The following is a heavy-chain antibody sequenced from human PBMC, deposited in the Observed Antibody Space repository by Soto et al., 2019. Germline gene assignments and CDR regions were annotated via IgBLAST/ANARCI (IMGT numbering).Heavy chain of an antibody. CDR1: GYTFSGYY. CDR3: ARVEENCTGGSCYSKFDY. D-gene: IGHD2-15*01. J-gene: IGHJ4*02. Sequence: ASVKVSCKAPGYTFSGYYIHWVRQAPGQGLEWMGWINPNSGGTKYIPKFQGRVTMTWDTSTGTAYMELSGLTSDDTAVYFCARVEENCTGGSCYSKFDYWGQGTLVTVSS. CDR2: INPNSGGT. V-gene: IGHV1-2*02.